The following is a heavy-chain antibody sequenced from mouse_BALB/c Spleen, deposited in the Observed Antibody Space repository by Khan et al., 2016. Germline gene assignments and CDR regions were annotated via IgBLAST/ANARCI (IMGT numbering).Heavy chain of an antibody. Sequence: QGQRQQSGAELMKPGASMKISCKATGYTFSNYWIEWVRQRPGHGLEWIGEILPGSGHTNCNEKFRGKATFTAETSSNTAYMQLSSLISEDSAVYYCARNSDSYWFAYWGQGTLVTVSA. D-gene: IGHD2-12*01. CDR2: ILPGSGHT. J-gene: IGHJ3*01. CDR1: GYTFSNYW. V-gene: IGHV1-9*01. CDR3: ARNSDSYWFAY.